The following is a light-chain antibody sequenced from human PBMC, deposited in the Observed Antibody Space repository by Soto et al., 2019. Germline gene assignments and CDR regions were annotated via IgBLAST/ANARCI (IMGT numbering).Light chain of an antibody. Sequence: QSVLTQPPSVSGAPGQRVTISYTGSSSNIGAGYDVHWYQQLPGTAPKLLIYGNNNRPSGVPDRFSGSKSGTSASLAITGLQAEDEADYYCQSYDRSLSGRVFGTGTKVTVL. CDR3: QSYDRSLSGRV. CDR1: SSNIGAGYD. J-gene: IGLJ1*01. CDR2: GNN. V-gene: IGLV1-40*01.